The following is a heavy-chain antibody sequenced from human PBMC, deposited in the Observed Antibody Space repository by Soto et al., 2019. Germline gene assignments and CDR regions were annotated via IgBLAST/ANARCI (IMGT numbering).Heavy chain of an antibody. CDR3: ARRPGGSLVRGEENWFDP. Sequence: SETLSLTCTVSGGSISSYYWSWIRQPPGKGLEWIGYIYYSGSTNYNPSLKSRVTISVDTSKNQFSLKMRSVTAADTAVYYCARRPGGSLVRGEENWFDPWGQGTLVTVSS. CDR2: IYYSGST. D-gene: IGHD3-10*01. CDR1: GGSISSYY. V-gene: IGHV4-59*08. J-gene: IGHJ5*02.